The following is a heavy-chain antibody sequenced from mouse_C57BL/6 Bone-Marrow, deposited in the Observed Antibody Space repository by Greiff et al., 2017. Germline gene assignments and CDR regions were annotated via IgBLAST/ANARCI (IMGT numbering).Heavy chain of an antibody. CDR3: TGGWFPSYFDV. CDR1: GLTFSNYW. CDR2: IRLKSDNYAT. Sequence: EVKVEESGGGLVQPGGSMKLSCVASGLTFSNYWMNWVRQSPEQGLEWVAQIRLKSDNYATHYAVSVKGRFTISRDDSKSSVYLQMNNLRSEDTVIYYCTGGWFPSYFDVWGTGTTVTVAS. J-gene: IGHJ1*03. V-gene: IGHV6-3*01. D-gene: IGHD2-3*01.